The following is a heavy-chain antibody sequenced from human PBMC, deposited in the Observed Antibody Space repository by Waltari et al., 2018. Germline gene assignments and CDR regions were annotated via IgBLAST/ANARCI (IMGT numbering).Heavy chain of an antibody. J-gene: IGHJ4*02. CDR2: IYYSGST. V-gene: IGHV4-39*07. D-gene: IGHD4-17*01. CDR3: ARDGGDDYGEPFDY. Sequence: QLQLQESGPGLVKPSETLSLTCTVSGGSISSSSYYWGWIRPPPGKGLEWIGSIYYSGSTYYNPSLKSRVTISVDTSKNQFSLKLSSVTAADTAVYYCARDGGDDYGEPFDYWGQGTLVTVSS. CDR1: GGSISSSSYY.